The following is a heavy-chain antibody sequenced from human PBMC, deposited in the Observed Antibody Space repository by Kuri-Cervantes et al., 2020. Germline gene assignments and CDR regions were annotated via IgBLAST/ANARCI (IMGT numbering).Heavy chain of an antibody. V-gene: IGHV1-2*02. D-gene: IGHD1-26*01. CDR2: INPNSGGT. J-gene: IGHJ6*02. CDR1: GYTFSDYY. CDR3: ASPLDRSGTYFFYGLDV. Sequence: ASVKVSCKASGYTFSDYYMYWIRQAPGQGLEWMGWINPNSGGTNNAQKFQGRVTMTWDTSISTAYMELRRLRSDDTAVFYCASPLDRSGTYFFYGLDVWGQGTTVTVSS.